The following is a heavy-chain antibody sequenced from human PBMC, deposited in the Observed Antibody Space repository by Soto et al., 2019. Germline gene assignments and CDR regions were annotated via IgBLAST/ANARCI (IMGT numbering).Heavy chain of an antibody. Sequence: VGSLRLSGAASGFTFSSYGMHWFRQAPGKGLEWVAVISYDGSNKYYADSVKGRFTISRDNSKTTLYLQMNSLRAEDTAVYYCAKVISAVAEIYYYGMDVWGQGTTVTVSS. CDR1: GFTFSSYG. CDR3: AKVISAVAEIYYYGMDV. CDR2: ISYDGSNK. J-gene: IGHJ6*02. V-gene: IGHV3-30*18. D-gene: IGHD6-19*01.